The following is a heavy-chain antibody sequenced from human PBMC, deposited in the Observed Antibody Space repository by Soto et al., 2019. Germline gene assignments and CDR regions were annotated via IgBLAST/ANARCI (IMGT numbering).Heavy chain of an antibody. CDR1: GGSFNSFY. Sequence: QVQLQQWGAGLLKPSETLSLTCAVYGGSFNSFYWGWIRQSPGKGLEWIGEINHSGSTNYNPSFKMRVTVSADTSKKQFSLNLSSVTAADTAVYYCDVAGENFDYWGQGALVTVSS. D-gene: IGHD6-19*01. CDR2: INHSGST. V-gene: IGHV4-34*01. J-gene: IGHJ4*02. CDR3: DVAGENFDY.